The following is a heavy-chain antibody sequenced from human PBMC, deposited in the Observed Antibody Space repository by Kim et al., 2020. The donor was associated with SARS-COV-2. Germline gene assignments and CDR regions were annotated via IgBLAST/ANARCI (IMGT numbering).Heavy chain of an antibody. CDR1: GFTFSNAW. V-gene: IGHV3-15*01. D-gene: IGHD3-10*01. J-gene: IGHJ6*02. CDR3: TTDLPPGYGMDV. CDR2: IKSKTDGGTT. Sequence: GGSLRLSCAASGFTFSNAWMSWVRQAPGKGLEWVGRIKSKTDGGTTDYAAPVKGRFTISRDDSKNTLYLQMNSLKTEDTAVYYCTTDLPPGYGMDVWGQGTTVTVSS.